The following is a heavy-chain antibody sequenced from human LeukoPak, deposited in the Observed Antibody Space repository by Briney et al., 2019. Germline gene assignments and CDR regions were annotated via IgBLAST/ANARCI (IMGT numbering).Heavy chain of an antibody. Sequence: GVSLRLSCAASGFTFSSYGMSWVRQAPGKGLEWVSAISGSGGSTYYADSVKGRFTISRDNSKNTLYLQMNSLRAEDTAVYYCAKEPTGATRWNYFDYWGQGTLVTVSS. CDR2: ISGSGGST. J-gene: IGHJ4*02. CDR3: AKEPTGATRWNYFDY. V-gene: IGHV3-23*01. D-gene: IGHD1-26*01. CDR1: GFTFSSYG.